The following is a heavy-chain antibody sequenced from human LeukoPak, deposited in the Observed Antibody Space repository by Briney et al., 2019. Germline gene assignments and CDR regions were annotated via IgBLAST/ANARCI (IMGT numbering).Heavy chain of an antibody. CDR1: GFTFSDYY. CDR2: IKQDGSEK. J-gene: IGHJ4*02. V-gene: IGHV3-7*01. CDR3: ARYHYNFWSAYFDF. D-gene: IGHD3-3*01. Sequence: GGSLRLSCTASGFTFSDYYMSWVRQAPGKGLEWVANIKQDGSEKYYVDSVKGRFTISRDNARNSLYLQMTNLRAEDTAVYYCARYHYNFWSAYFDFGGQGTLVTVSS.